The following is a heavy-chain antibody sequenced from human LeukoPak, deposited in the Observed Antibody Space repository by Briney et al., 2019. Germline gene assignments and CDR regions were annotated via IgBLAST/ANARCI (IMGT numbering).Heavy chain of an antibody. CDR2: ISWNSGSI. CDR1: GFTFDDYA. D-gene: IGHD6-19*01. V-gene: IGHV3-9*01. CDR3: AKERASSGWFDLDY. J-gene: IGHJ4*02. Sequence: SLRLSCAASGFTFDDYAMHWVRQAPGKGLEWVSGISWNSGSIGYADSVKGRFTISRDNAKNSLYLQMNSLRAEDTALYYCAKERASSGWFDLDYWGQGTLVTVSS.